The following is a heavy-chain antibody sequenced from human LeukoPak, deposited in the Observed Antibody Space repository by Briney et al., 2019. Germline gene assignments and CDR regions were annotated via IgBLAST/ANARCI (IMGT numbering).Heavy chain of an antibody. CDR2: MNPNSDNT. V-gene: IGHV1-8*01. CDR3: ARIRGATFYFDY. D-gene: IGHD1-26*01. CDR1: GYTFTSYD. J-gene: IGHJ4*02. Sequence: ASVTVSCTASGYTFTSYDINWVRQATGQGLEWMGWMNPNSDNTGYAQKFQGRVTMTRNTSISTAYMELSSLRSEDTAVYYCARIRGATFYFDYWGQGTLVTVSS.